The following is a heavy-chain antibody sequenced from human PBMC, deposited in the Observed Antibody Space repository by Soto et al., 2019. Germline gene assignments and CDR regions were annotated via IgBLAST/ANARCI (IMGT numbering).Heavy chain of an antibody. D-gene: IGHD3-3*01. CDR2: IYYSGST. CDR3: ARDVHYDFWSGSNWFDP. V-gene: IGHV4-59*13. J-gene: IGHJ5*02. Sequence: SETLSLTCTVSGGSISSYYWSWIRQPPGKGLEWIGYIYYSGSTNYNPSLKSRVTISVDTSKNQFSLKLSSVTAADTAVYYCARDVHYDFWSGSNWFDPWGQGTLVTVSS. CDR1: GGSISSYY.